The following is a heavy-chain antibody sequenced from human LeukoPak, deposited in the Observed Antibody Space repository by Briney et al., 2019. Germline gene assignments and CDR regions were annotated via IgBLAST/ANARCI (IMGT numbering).Heavy chain of an antibody. V-gene: IGHV4-39*01. CDR2: IYYSGTT. CDR3: ARSSNGVSRFDY. J-gene: IGHJ4*02. Sequence: SETLSLTCAVYGVSLRGYYWGWIRQPPGKGLEWIGSIYYSGTTYYNPSLKSRVTISVDTSKNQFSLKLSSVTAADTAVYYCARSSNGVSRFDYWGQGTLVTVSS. CDR1: GVSLRGYY. D-gene: IGHD2-8*01.